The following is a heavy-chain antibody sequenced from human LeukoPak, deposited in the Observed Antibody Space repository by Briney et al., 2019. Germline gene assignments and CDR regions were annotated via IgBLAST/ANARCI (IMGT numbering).Heavy chain of an antibody. CDR1: GFTFSVDS. CDR3: AKDWSVYYDAFDI. Sequence: PGGSLRLSCAASGFTFSVDSMSWVRQAPGKGLEWVSYICSSGSTPYYADSVKGRFTISRDNAKNSLYMQMSSLRAEDTALYYYAKDWSVYYDAFDIWGQGTMVTVAT. CDR2: ICSSGSTP. V-gene: IGHV3-11*01. D-gene: IGHD3-3*01. J-gene: IGHJ3*02.